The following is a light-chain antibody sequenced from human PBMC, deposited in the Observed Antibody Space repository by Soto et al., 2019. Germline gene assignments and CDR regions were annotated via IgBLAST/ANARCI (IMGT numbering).Light chain of an antibody. CDR2: AAS. J-gene: IGKJ1*01. Sequence: DIVMTQSPDSLAVSLGERATINCKSSQSVFFISNNKNYLAWYQQKPGQPPKLLIYAASTRESGVPDRFSGSGSGTDFALTISSLQAEDVAVYYCQQYYDTPWTFGQGTKVDIK. CDR1: QSVFFISNNKNY. CDR3: QQYYDTPWT. V-gene: IGKV4-1*01.